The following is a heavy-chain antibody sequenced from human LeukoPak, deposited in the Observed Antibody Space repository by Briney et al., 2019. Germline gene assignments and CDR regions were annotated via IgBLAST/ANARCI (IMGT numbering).Heavy chain of an antibody. D-gene: IGHD3-22*01. CDR1: GGTFSSYS. Sequence: SVKVSCKASGGTFSSYSISWMRQAPGQGLEWMGGIIPIFGTANYAQKFQGRVTITTDESTSTAYMELSSLRSEDTAVYYCARDYYDSSGYYGYWGQGTLVTVSS. V-gene: IGHV1-69*05. CDR3: ARDYYDSSGYYGY. CDR2: IIPIFGTA. J-gene: IGHJ4*02.